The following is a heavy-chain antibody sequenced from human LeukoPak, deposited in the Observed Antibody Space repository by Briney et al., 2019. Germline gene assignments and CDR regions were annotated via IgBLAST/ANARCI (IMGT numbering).Heavy chain of an antibody. CDR3: ARGPYYYVSGRPFDY. V-gene: IGHV4-34*01. Sequence: SETLSLTCAVFGGSFSGYYWTWIRQPPGKGLEWIGEINHSGSTNYNPPLKSRVTISIDTSKNQFSLKLSSVTAADTAVYYCARGPYYYVSGRPFDYWGQGTLVTVSS. CDR2: INHSGST. D-gene: IGHD3-10*01. CDR1: GGSFSGYY. J-gene: IGHJ4*02.